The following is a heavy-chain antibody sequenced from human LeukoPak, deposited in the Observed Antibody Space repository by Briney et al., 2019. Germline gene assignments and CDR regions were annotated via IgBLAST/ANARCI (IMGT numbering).Heavy chain of an antibody. CDR1: GGSISSYY. CDR3: ARRYCSSTSCPEILDY. D-gene: IGHD2-2*01. J-gene: IGHJ4*02. CDR2: IYYSGST. Sequence: SETLSLTCTVSGGSISSYYWSWIRQPPGKGLEWIGYIYYSGSTNYNPSLKSRVTISVDTSKNQFSLKLSSVTAADTAVYYCARRYCSSTSCPEILDYWSQGTLVTVSS. V-gene: IGHV4-59*01.